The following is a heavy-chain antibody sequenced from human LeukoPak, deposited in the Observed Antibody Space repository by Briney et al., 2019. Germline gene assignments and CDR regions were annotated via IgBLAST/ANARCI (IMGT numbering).Heavy chain of an antibody. D-gene: IGHD3-10*01. Sequence: GGSLRLSCAASGFTFGSSAMSWVRQAPGKGPEWVSTLSDTTYYADSVKGRFTISRDNSKNTLYLQMNSLRVDDTAVYFCARSRGPGSHWFDPWGQGTLVTVSS. J-gene: IGHJ5*02. V-gene: IGHV3-23*01. CDR1: GFTFGSSA. CDR2: LSDTT. CDR3: ARSRGPGSHWFDP.